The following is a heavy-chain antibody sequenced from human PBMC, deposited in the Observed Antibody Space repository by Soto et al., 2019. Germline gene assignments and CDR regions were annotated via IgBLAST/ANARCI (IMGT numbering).Heavy chain of an antibody. CDR3: ARDGGRYSTVDY. Sequence: QVQLVQSGAEVKKPGASVKVSCKTSGYTFTNHDIYWLRQATGQGLEWMGWMNPNSDNTGYAQKFQGRVTMTRNTSISTADMELSSLRSDDTAVYYCARDGGRYSTVDYWGQGTLVTVSS. D-gene: IGHD2-8*02. CDR1: GYTFTNHD. V-gene: IGHV1-8*01. J-gene: IGHJ4*02. CDR2: MNPNSDNT.